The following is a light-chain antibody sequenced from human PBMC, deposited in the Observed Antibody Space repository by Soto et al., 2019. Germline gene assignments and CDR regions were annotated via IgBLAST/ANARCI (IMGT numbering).Light chain of an antibody. Sequence: QPVLTQPPSVSGAPGQRVTISCTGSSSNIGAGYDVHWYQHLPGTVPKLLIYGNSNRPSGVPDRFSGSKSGTSASLAITGLQADDEADDYCQSYDSSLSVVFGGGTKLTVL. J-gene: IGLJ2*01. CDR1: SSNIGAGYD. CDR2: GNS. V-gene: IGLV1-40*01. CDR3: QSYDSSLSVV.